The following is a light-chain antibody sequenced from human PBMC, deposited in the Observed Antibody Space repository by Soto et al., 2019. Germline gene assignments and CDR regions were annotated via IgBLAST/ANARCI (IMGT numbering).Light chain of an antibody. CDR3: QQRSNWPPEVT. CDR1: QSVSSY. CDR2: DAS. Sequence: EIVLTQSPATLSLSPGERATLSCRASQSVSSYLAWYQQKPGQAPRLLIYDASNRATGIPARFSGSGSGTDFTLTISSLEPEEFAVYYCQQRSNWPPEVTLGQGTRLEIK. V-gene: IGKV3-11*01. J-gene: IGKJ5*01.